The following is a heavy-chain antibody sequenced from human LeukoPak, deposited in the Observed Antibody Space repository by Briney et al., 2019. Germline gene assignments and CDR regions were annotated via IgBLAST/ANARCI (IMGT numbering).Heavy chain of an antibody. D-gene: IGHD4-17*01. V-gene: IGHV3-23*01. J-gene: IGHJ4*02. Sequence: GGSLRLSCAASGFTFSSYSMNWVRQAPGKGLEWVSTISGSGDSTYYVDSVKGRFTISRDNSKNTLYLQVNSLRAEDTAVYYCAKDSPSAPVTSVWGRGTLVTVSS. CDR1: GFTFSSYS. CDR2: ISGSGDST. CDR3: AKDSPSAPVTSV.